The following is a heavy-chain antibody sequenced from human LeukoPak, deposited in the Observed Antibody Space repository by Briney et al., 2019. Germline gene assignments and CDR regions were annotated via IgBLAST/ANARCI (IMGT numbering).Heavy chain of an antibody. Sequence: SETLSLTCTVSGGSISSYYWSWIRQPPGKGLEWIGYIYYSGSTNYNPSLKSRVTMSVDTSKNQFSLKLSSVTAADTAVYYCAREGLSSSLTFDIWGQGTMVTVSS. D-gene: IGHD6-13*01. CDR2: IYYSGST. V-gene: IGHV4-59*12. CDR3: AREGLSSSLTFDI. CDR1: GGSISSYY. J-gene: IGHJ3*02.